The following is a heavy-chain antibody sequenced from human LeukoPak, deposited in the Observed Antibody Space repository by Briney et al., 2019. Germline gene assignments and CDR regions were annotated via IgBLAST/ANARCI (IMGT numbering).Heavy chain of an antibody. Sequence: SQTLSLTCAVSGGSISSGGYSWSWIRQPPGKGLEWIGYIYYSGSTYYNPSLKSRVAISVDTSKNQFSLNLRSVNAADTAVYYCARGGTYDSSGQLDYWGQGTLVTVSS. D-gene: IGHD3-22*01. CDR1: GGSISSGGYS. CDR3: ARGGTYDSSGQLDY. V-gene: IGHV4-30-4*07. J-gene: IGHJ4*02. CDR2: IYYSGST.